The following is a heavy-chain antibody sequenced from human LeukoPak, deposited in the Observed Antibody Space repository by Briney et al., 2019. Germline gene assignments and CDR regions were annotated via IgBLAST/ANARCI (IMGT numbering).Heavy chain of an antibody. CDR1: GYTFTGYY. D-gene: IGHD1-26*01. Sequence: RASVKVSCKASGYTFTGYYMHWVRQAPGQGLEWMGWINPNSGGTNYAQKFQGRVTMTRDTSISTAYMELSRLRSDDTAVYYCARDHSGSYILFDYWGQGTLVTVSS. V-gene: IGHV1-2*02. J-gene: IGHJ4*02. CDR3: ARDHSGSYILFDY. CDR2: INPNSGGT.